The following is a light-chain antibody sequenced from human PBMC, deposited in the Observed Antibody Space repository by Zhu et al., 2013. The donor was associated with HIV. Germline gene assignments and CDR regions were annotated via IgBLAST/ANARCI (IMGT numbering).Light chain of an antibody. CDR2: GAS. CDR1: QSVSSSY. Sequence: EVVMTQSPATLSVSPGERATLSCRASQSVSSSYLAWYQQKPGQAPRLLIYGASSRATGIPDRFNGSRSGTDFTLTISRLEPEDFAVYYCQQYGSSPRFIFGPGTKVDIK. CDR3: QQYGSSPRFI. V-gene: IGKV3-20*01. J-gene: IGKJ3*01.